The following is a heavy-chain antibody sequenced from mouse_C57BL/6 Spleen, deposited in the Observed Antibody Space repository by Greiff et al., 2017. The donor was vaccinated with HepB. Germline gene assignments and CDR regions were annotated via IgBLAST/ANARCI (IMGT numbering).Heavy chain of an antibody. CDR2: ISSGSSTI. Sequence: EVKLVESGGGLVKPGGSLKLSCAASGFTFSDYGMHWVRQAPEKGLEWVAYISSGSSTIYYADTVKGRFTISRDNAKNTLFLQMTSLRSEDTAMYYCARNDYDVGYYAMDYWGQRTSVTVSS. CDR1: GFTFSDYG. D-gene: IGHD2-4*01. J-gene: IGHJ4*01. V-gene: IGHV5-17*01. CDR3: ARNDYDVGYYAMDY.